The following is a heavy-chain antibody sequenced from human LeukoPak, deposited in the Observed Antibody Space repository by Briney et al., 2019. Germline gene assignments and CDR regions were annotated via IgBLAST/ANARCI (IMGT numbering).Heavy chain of an antibody. V-gene: IGHV4-39*01. CDR1: GGSISSSSYY. Sequence: SETLSLTCTVSGGSISSSSYYWGWIRQPPGKGLEWIGSIYYSGSTYYNPSLKSRVTISVDTSKNQLSLKLSSVTAADTAVYYCAITGGPYYYDSSGYSIDPFDIWGQGTMVTVSS. CDR2: IYYSGST. J-gene: IGHJ3*02. CDR3: AITGGPYYYDSSGYSIDPFDI. D-gene: IGHD3-22*01.